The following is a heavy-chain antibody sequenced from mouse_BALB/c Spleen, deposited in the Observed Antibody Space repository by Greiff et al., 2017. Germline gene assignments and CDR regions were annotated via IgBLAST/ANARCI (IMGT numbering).Heavy chain of an antibody. V-gene: IGHV14-4*02. CDR1: GFNIKDYY. Sequence: DVQLQESGAELVRSGASVKLSCTASGFNIKDYYMHWVKQRPEQGLEWIGWIDPENGDTEYAPKFQGKATMTADTSSNTAYLQLSSLTSEDTAVYYCNARDDYDGRVYAMDYWGQGTSVTVSS. CDR3: NARDDYDGRVYAMDY. D-gene: IGHD2-4*01. CDR2: IDPENGDT. J-gene: IGHJ4*01.